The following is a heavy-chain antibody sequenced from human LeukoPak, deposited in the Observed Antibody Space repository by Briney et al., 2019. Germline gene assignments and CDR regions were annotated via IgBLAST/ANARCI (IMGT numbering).Heavy chain of an antibody. V-gene: IGHV4-34*01. J-gene: IGHJ5*02. CDR2: INHSGST. D-gene: IGHD4-17*01. CDR1: GGSISNYY. Sequence: SETLSLTRTVSGGSISNYYWNWIRQPPGKGLEWIGEINHSGSTNYNPSLKSRVTISVDTSKNQFSLKLSSVTAADTAVYYCARAAYGDYASTLYRWFDPWGQGTLVTVSS. CDR3: ARAAYGDYASTLYRWFDP.